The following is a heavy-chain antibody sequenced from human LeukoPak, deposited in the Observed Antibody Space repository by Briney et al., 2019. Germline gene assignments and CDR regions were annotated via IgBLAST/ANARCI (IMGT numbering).Heavy chain of an antibody. CDR3: AIYSSYGTIDY. V-gene: IGHV1-69*04. CDR2: IIPILGIA. Sequence: ASVKVSCKASGGTFSSYAISWVRQAPGQGLEWMGRIIPILGIANYAQKFQGRVTITADKSTSTAYMELSSLRSEDTAVYYCAIYSSYGTIDYWGQGTLVTVSS. J-gene: IGHJ4*02. D-gene: IGHD5-18*01. CDR1: GGTFSSYA.